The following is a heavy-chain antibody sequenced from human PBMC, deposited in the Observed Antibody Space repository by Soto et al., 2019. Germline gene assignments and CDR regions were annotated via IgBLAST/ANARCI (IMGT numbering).Heavy chain of an antibody. J-gene: IGHJ4*02. Sequence: QVQLQQSGPGLLKPSQTLSLTCAISGDSVSSNSVTWSWIRQSPSRGLEWLGRTYYRSKCYNDYAETVKSRLNMNTDTSKNQFSLQLNCVTPEDTAVYYCAREVTGYLGHWGQGTLVTVSS. V-gene: IGHV6-1*01. CDR2: TYYRSKCYN. CDR3: AREVTGYLGH. D-gene: IGHD3-9*01. CDR1: GDSVSSNSVT.